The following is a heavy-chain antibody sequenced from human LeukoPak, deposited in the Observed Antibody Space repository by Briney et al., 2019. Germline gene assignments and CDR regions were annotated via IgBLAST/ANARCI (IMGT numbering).Heavy chain of an antibody. CDR1: GLTFSTYA. CDR2: VSESGAGT. CDR3: AKDGGTHFDH. Sequence: PGGSLRLSCVASGLTFSTYAMGWVRQVPGKGLEWVSSVSESGAGTYYADSVKGRFTISRDNSKDTLSLQMNSLRAEDTAVYYCAKDGGTHFDHWGQGTLVTVSS. J-gene: IGHJ4*02. D-gene: IGHD1-26*01. V-gene: IGHV3-23*01.